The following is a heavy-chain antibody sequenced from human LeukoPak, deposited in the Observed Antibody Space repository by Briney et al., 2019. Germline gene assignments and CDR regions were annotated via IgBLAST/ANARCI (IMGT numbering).Heavy chain of an antibody. D-gene: IGHD2-2*01. Sequence: PAASVKVSCKASGYTFTNYDINWVRQATGQGLEWMGWMNPNSGDSHSVDKFQGRVTMTRDTSIRTAYMELSGLRSDDTAVYYCARRYCISTGCSASDYWGPGTPVTVSS. CDR3: ARRYCISTGCSASDY. CDR2: MNPNSGDS. V-gene: IGHV1-8*01. J-gene: IGHJ4*02. CDR1: GYTFTNYD.